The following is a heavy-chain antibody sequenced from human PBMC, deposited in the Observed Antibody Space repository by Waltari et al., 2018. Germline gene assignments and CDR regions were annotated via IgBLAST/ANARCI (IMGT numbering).Heavy chain of an antibody. V-gene: IGHV4-59*01. CDR1: GGYIRPYY. CDR3: ARDSGSPYGMDV. Sequence: QVQLQESGPGLVKPSETLSLSCTVSGGYIRPYYWNWIRQPPGKGLEWIGYIYYSGSTNYNPSLKSRVTILVDTSKNQVSLKLSSVTAADTAVYYCARDSGSPYGMDVWGQGTTVTVSS. J-gene: IGHJ6*02. D-gene: IGHD1-26*01. CDR2: IYYSGST.